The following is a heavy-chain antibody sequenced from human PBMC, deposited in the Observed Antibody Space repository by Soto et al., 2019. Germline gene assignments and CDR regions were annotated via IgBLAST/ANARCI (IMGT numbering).Heavy chain of an antibody. J-gene: IGHJ6*02. CDR1: GGSFSGYY. Sequence: ETLSLTCAVYGGSFSGYYWSWIRQPPGKGLEWIGEINHSGSTNYNPSLKSRVTISVDTSKNQFSLKLSSVTAADTAVYYCARGLGVLLWFEAFMDVWGQGTTVTVSS. CDR2: INHSGST. D-gene: IGHD3-10*01. CDR3: ARGLGVLLWFEAFMDV. V-gene: IGHV4-34*01.